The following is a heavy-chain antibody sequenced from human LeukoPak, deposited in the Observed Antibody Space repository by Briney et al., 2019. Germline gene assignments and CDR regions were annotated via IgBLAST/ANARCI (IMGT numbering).Heavy chain of an antibody. CDR1: GFTFSSYS. J-gene: IGHJ4*02. D-gene: IGHD2-2*01. Sequence: PAGGSLRLSCAASGFTFSSYSMSWVRQAPGKGLEWVSAISGSGGSTYYADSVKGRFTISRDNSKNTLYLQMNSLRAEDTAVYYCAKDRLREVVPAAIDGYWGQGTLVTVSS. CDR3: AKDRLREVVPAAIDGY. CDR2: ISGSGGST. V-gene: IGHV3-23*01.